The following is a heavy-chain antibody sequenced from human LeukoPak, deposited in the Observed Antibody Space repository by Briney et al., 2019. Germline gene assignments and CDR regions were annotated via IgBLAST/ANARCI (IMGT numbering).Heavy chain of an antibody. D-gene: IGHD5-24*01. Sequence: PSETLSLTCTVSGGSMSSYYWSWIRQPPGKGLEWIGYIYYSGSTKYDPSLKSRVTISVDTSKNQFSLKLSSVTAADTAVYYCARGARAGYNLEPFDYWGQGTLVTVSS. J-gene: IGHJ4*02. CDR1: GGSMSSYY. V-gene: IGHV4-59*08. CDR3: ARGARAGYNLEPFDY. CDR2: IYYSGST.